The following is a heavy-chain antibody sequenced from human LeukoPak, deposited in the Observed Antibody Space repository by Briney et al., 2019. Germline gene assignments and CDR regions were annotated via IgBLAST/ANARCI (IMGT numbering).Heavy chain of an antibody. CDR1: GGSISSYN. CDR3: ARGSGWSDYFDY. Sequence: SETLSLTCTVSGGSISSYNWSWIRQPPGKGLEWIGYIFYSGSTNYNPSLKSRVTISVDTSKSQFSLKLSSVTAADTAVYYCARGSGWSDYFDYWGQGTLVTASS. CDR2: IFYSGST. V-gene: IGHV4-59*01. D-gene: IGHD6-19*01. J-gene: IGHJ4*02.